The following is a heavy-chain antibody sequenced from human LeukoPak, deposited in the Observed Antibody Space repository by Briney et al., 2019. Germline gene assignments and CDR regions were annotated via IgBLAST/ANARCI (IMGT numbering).Heavy chain of an antibody. CDR3: AKLESGEYYYGMDV. Sequence: PGGSLRLSCAASGFTFSSYAMSWVRQAPGKGLEWVSGISGSGSTYYADSVKGRFTISRDNSKNTLYLQMNSLRAEDTAVYYCAKLESGEYYYGMDVWGQGTTVTVSS. CDR1: GFTFSSYA. J-gene: IGHJ6*02. V-gene: IGHV3-23*01. CDR2: ISGSGST. D-gene: IGHD1-1*01.